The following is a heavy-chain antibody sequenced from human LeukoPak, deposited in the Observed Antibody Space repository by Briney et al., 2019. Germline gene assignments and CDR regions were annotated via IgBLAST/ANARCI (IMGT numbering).Heavy chain of an antibody. J-gene: IGHJ4*02. CDR1: GGSISSSSYF. D-gene: IGHD5-18*01. V-gene: IGHV4-39*01. CDR2: IYYSGST. CDR3: AKAIRGFSYGPFDY. Sequence: SETLSLTCTVSGGSISSSSYFWGWIRQPPGKGLEWIGSIYYSGSTYYNPSLKSRVAIFVDTSKNQLSLSLASVTAADTAVYYCAKAIRGFSYGPFDYWGQGTLVTVSS.